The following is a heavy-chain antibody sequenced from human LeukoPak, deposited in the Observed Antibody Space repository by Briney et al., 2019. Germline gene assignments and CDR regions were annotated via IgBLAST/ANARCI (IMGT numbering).Heavy chain of an antibody. D-gene: IGHD1-1*01. V-gene: IGHV4-59*01. CDR1: GGSISSYY. CDR2: LYYSGSA. CDR3: ARGNYLFGVDV. J-gene: IGHJ6*02. Sequence: SETLSLTCTVSGGSISSYYWSWIRQPPGKALEWIGYLYYSGSANYNPSLESRVTISVDTSKNQFSLRLSSVTAADTAVYYCARGNYLFGVDVWGQGTTVTVSS.